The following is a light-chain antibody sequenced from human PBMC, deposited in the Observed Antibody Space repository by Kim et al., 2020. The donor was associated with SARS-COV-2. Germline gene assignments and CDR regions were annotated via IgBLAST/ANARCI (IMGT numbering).Light chain of an antibody. CDR1: SSDVGGYNY. CDR2: EVS. CDR3: SSYAGSNKV. J-gene: IGLJ2*01. V-gene: IGLV2-8*01. Sequence: QSALTQPPSASGSPGQSVTISCTGTSSDVGGYNYVSWYQQHPGKAPKLMIYEVSKRPSGVPDRFSCSKSGNTASLTVSGLQAEDEADYYCSSYAGSNKVFGGGTQLTVL.